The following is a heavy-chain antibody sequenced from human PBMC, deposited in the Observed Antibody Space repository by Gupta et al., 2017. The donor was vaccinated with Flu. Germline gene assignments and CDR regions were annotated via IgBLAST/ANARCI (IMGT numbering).Heavy chain of an antibody. J-gene: IGHJ5*02. Sequence: EVQLVESGGDLVQPGGSLKLSCAASGFTFSGSTMHWGRQASGKGLEWVARIRSKANSYATAYAASVTGRFTISRDDSKNTAYLQMNSLKTEDTAVYYCARGMDGGWFDPWGQGTLVTVSS. CDR1: GFTFSGST. CDR2: IRSKANSYAT. CDR3: ARGMDGGWFDP. D-gene: IGHD3/OR15-3a*01. V-gene: IGHV3-73*01.